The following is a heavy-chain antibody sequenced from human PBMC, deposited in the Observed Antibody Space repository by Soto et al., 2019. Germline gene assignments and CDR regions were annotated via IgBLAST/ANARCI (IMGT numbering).Heavy chain of an antibody. Sequence: EVQLVESGGGLIQPGGSLRLSCAVSGFTVSNNYMSWVRQAPGKGLEGVSVIYSGGYTAYGDSVKGRFTISRDNSKNTHYLKMNSAGADAAAVFYGAPRPGGGGYWGQGTLVTVSS. J-gene: IGHJ4*02. CDR2: IYSGGYT. V-gene: IGHV3-53*01. CDR1: GFTVSNNY. CDR3: APRPGGGGY. D-gene: IGHD3-10*01.